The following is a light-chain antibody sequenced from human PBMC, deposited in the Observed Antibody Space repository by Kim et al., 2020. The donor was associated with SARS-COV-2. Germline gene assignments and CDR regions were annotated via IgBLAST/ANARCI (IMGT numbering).Light chain of an antibody. Sequence: APGKTARITGGGNNIGSKRVHWYQQKPGQAPVLVIYYDSDRPSGIPERFSGSNSGNTATLAISRVEAGDEADYYCQVWDSSSDHVVFGGGTQLTVL. V-gene: IGLV3-21*04. CDR2: YDS. J-gene: IGLJ2*01. CDR3: QVWDSSSDHVV. CDR1: NIGSKR.